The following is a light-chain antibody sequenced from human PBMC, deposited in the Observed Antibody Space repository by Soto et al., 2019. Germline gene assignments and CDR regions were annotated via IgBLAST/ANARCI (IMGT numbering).Light chain of an antibody. J-gene: IGLJ3*02. V-gene: IGLV3-21*02. CDR2: DDS. CDR3: QVWDSSSDHPGV. Sequence: SYELTQPPSVSVAPGQTARITCGGNNIGSKSVHWYQQKPGQAPVLVVYDDSDRPSGIPARFSGSNSGNTATLTISRVEAGDEADYYCQVWDSSSDHPGVFGGGTQLTVL. CDR1: NIGSKS.